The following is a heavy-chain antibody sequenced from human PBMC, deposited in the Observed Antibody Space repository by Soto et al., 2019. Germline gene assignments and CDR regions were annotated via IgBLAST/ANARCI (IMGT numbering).Heavy chain of an antibody. J-gene: IGHJ4*02. CDR3: ARVPPWGNSAGDYYIQHYDS. V-gene: IGHV1-3*01. CDR2: INGGSGNT. CDR1: GFTFTSYA. Sequence: QVQLVQSGAEVKRPGASVTVSCKSSGFTFTSYAIHWLRQAPGQMPQWMGWINGGSGNTKYSQDFQGIVTFTRDTLATTAYLELSSLRSEDTAVYYCARVPPWGNSAGDYYIQHYDSWGQGTPVTVSS. D-gene: IGHD3-10*01.